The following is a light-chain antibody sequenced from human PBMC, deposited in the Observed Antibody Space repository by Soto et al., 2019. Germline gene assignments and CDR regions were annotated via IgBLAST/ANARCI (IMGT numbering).Light chain of an antibody. CDR2: SND. V-gene: IGLV1-44*01. J-gene: IGLJ2*01. Sequence: QSVLTQPPSASGAPGQGVTISCSGSRSNIGSRTVSWYQKVTGAAPKLLMYSNDQRPSEVPDRFSGSKSGSSASLAISGLQSEDEADYYCAAWDDSLDGPVVFGGGTKVTVL. CDR1: RSNIGSRT. CDR3: AAWDDSLDGPVV.